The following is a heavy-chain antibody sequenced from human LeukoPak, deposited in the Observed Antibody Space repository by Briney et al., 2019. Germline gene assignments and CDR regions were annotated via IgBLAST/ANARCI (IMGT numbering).Heavy chain of an antibody. V-gene: IGHV3-23*01. CDR2: VNDNGAAT. CDR1: GFTFSSYA. Sequence: GGSLRLSCAASGFTFSSYAMSWVRQAPGKGLKWVATVNDNGAATYYADSVKGRFTISRDNSYNTVSLQMSGLRDEDTGVYYCAKGLKTGVGPYMGYHYYMDVWGKGATVTVSS. CDR3: AKGLKTGVGPYMGYHYYMDV. J-gene: IGHJ6*03. D-gene: IGHD3-16*01.